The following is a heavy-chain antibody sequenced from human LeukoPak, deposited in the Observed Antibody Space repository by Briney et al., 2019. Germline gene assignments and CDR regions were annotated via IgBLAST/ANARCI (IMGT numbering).Heavy chain of an antibody. CDR1: GGPISSSNW. V-gene: IGHV4-4*02. D-gene: IGHD1-14*01. Sequence: SETLSLTCAVSGGPISSSNWWSWVRQPPGKGLEWIGEIYHSGSTNYNPSLKSRVTISVDKSKNQFSLKLSSGTAADTAVYYCAGQTRSPEFDYWGQGTLVTVSS. J-gene: IGHJ4*02. CDR3: AGQTRSPEFDY. CDR2: IYHSGST.